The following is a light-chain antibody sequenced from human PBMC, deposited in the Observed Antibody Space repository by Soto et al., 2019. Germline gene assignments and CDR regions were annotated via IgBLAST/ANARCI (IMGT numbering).Light chain of an antibody. Sequence: EIVLTHSPGTLSLSQGERATLSCRASQSVSSSYLVWYQQRPGQAPRLLIYDASHRAAGIPARFSGSGFGTDFTLTISSLEPEDAAVYYCQQRSNWPPITFGQGTRLEIK. CDR3: QQRSNWPPIT. V-gene: IGKV3-11*01. CDR1: QSVSSSY. J-gene: IGKJ5*01. CDR2: DAS.